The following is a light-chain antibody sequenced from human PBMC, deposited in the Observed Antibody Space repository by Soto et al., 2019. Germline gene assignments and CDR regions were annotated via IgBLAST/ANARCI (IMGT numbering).Light chain of an antibody. J-gene: IGKJ3*01. V-gene: IGKV1-33*01. CDR2: DAS. CDR1: QDISNY. Sequence: DIQMTQSPSSLSASVGDRVTITCQASQDISNYLNWYQQKPGKAPKLLIYDASNLETGVPSRFSGSGSGTDFTFDISSLQPEDIETYYCQQYDNLLIFTFVPGTKVDIK. CDR3: QQYDNLLIFT.